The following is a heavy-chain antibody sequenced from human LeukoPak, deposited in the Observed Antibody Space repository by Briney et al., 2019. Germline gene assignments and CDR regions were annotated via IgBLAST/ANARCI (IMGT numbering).Heavy chain of an antibody. CDR2: MNPNSGNT. Sequence: GASVKVSCTASGYTFTSYDINWVRQATGQGLEWMGWMNPNSGNTGYAQKFQGRVTMTRNTSISTAYMELSSLRSEDTAVYYCARLSIAARRFDYWGKGTLVTVSS. CDR3: ARLSIAARRFDY. D-gene: IGHD6-6*01. V-gene: IGHV1-8*01. J-gene: IGHJ4*02. CDR1: GYTFTSYD.